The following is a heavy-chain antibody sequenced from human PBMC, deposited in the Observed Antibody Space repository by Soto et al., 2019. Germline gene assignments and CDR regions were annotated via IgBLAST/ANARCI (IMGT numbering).Heavy chain of an antibody. V-gene: IGHV3-7*04. D-gene: IGHD3-22*01. CDR3: ARGDYYDTSGPFSDAFDI. J-gene: IGHJ3*02. CDR2: IKQDGSQK. CDR1: GFTFSNYW. Sequence: GGSLRLSCAASGFTFSNYWMSWVRQAPGKGLEWVANIKQDGSQKWYVDSVKGRFTISRDNAKNSLYLQMNSLRAEDTAVYYCARGDYYDTSGPFSDAFDIWGRGTMVTVSS.